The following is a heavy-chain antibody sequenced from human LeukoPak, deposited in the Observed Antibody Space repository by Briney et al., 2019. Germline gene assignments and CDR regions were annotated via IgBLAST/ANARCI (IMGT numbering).Heavy chain of an antibody. J-gene: IGHJ4*02. CDR1: GYTFTGYY. Sequence: ASVKVSCKASGYTFTGYYMHWVRQAPGQGLEWMGRINPNSGGTNYAQKFQGRVTMTRDTSISTAYMELRSLRSDDTAMYYCVRDLPSDAVAVYWGQGTLVTVSS. D-gene: IGHD6-19*01. CDR3: VRDLPSDAVAVY. V-gene: IGHV1-2*06. CDR2: INPNSGGT.